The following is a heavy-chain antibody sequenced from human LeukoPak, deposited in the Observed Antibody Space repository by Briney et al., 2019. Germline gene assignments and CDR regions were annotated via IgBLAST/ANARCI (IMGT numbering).Heavy chain of an antibody. CDR1: GFTFSTYA. J-gene: IGHJ3*02. D-gene: IGHD6-13*01. V-gene: IGHV3-11*06. Sequence: GGSLRLFCAASGFTFSTYAMSWVRQAPGKGLEWVSYISSSSSYTNYADSVKGRLTISRDNAKNSLYLQMNSLRAEDTAVYYCARVPYSSSWLASDAFDIWGQGTMVTVSS. CDR3: ARVPYSSSWLASDAFDI. CDR2: ISSSSSYT.